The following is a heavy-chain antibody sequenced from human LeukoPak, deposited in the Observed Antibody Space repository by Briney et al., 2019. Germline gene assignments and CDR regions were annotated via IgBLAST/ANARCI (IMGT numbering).Heavy chain of an antibody. Sequence: RGESLQISCKGSGYSFTSYWIGWVRQLPGKGLEWMGIIYPGDSDTRYSPSFQGQVTISADKSISTAYLQWSSLKASDTAMYYCARQYDFWSGPADYWGQGTLVTVSS. CDR3: ARQYDFWSGPADY. V-gene: IGHV5-51*01. CDR2: IYPGDSDT. J-gene: IGHJ4*02. D-gene: IGHD3-3*01. CDR1: GYSFTSYW.